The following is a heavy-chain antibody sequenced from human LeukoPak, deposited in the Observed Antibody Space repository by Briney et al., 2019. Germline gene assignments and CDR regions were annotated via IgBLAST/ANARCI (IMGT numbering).Heavy chain of an antibody. V-gene: IGHV1-8*02. CDR2: MNPNSGNT. Sequence: APVKVSCKASGYTFTSYGINWVRQATGQGLEWMGWMNPNSGNTVYAQKFQGRVTMTRDTSISTAYMELSSLRSEDTAMYYCARKNYCSGGSCYSRGWFDPWGQGTLVTVSS. J-gene: IGHJ5*02. CDR1: GYTFTSYG. D-gene: IGHD2-15*01. CDR3: ARKNYCSGGSCYSRGWFDP.